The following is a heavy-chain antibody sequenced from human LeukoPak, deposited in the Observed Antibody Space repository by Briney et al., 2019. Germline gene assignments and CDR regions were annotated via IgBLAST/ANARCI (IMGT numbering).Heavy chain of an antibody. D-gene: IGHD1-26*01. CDR3: ARETVGATDY. Sequence: TETLSLTCTVSGGSISSYYWSWIRQPPGKGLEWIGHIYYSGSTNYNPSLKSRVTISVDTSKNQFSLKLSSVTAADTAVYYCARETVGATDYWGQGTLVIVSS. V-gene: IGHV4-59*01. J-gene: IGHJ4*02. CDR2: IYYSGST. CDR1: GGSISSYY.